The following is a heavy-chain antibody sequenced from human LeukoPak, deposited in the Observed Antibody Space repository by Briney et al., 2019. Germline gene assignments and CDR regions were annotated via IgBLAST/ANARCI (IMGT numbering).Heavy chain of an antibody. V-gene: IGHV3-23*01. CDR2: ISGSGGST. D-gene: IGHD6-13*01. CDR3: AKSAGQQLVPLYFDY. Sequence: GGPLRLSCAASGFTFSSYAMSWVRQAPGKGLEWVSAISGSGGSTYYADSVKGRFTISRDNSKNTLYLQMNSLRAEDTAVYYCAKSAGQQLVPLYFDYWGQGTLVTVSS. CDR1: GFTFSSYA. J-gene: IGHJ4*02.